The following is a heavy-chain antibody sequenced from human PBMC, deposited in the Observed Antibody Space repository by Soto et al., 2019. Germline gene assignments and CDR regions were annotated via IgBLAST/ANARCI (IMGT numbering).Heavy chain of an antibody. D-gene: IGHD2-21*02. J-gene: IGHJ4*02. V-gene: IGHV3-23*01. CDR2: ISGSGGST. CDR1: GFTFSSYA. CDR3: AKDVFRIVVVTAGYFDY. Sequence: GGSLRLSCAASGFTFSSYAMSWVRQAPGKGLEWVSAISGSGGSTYYADSVKGRFTISRDNSKNTLYLQMNSLRAEDTAVYYCAKDVFRIVVVTAGYFDYWGQGTLVTVSS.